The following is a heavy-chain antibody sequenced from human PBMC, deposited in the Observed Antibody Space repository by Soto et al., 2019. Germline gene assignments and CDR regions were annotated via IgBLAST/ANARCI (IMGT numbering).Heavy chain of an antibody. D-gene: IGHD3-10*01. Sequence: SLIVSWASSGFTFSTYCIHWVLQVPGKGLEWVADIWYDGSRQYYADSVRGRFTISRDNSEDTLYLQMNSLRAEDTAVYYCARDSWDSGSKKLDCWGQGTLVTVSS. J-gene: IGHJ4*02. CDR3: ARDSWDSGSKKLDC. CDR2: IWYDGSRQ. CDR1: GFTFSTYC. V-gene: IGHV3-33*08.